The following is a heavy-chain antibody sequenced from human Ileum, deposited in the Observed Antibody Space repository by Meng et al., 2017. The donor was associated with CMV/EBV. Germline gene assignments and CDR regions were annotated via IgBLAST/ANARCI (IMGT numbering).Heavy chain of an antibody. CDR3: VGLLTGYNSHH. D-gene: IGHD3-9*01. CDR1: GFTFSDAA. V-gene: IGHV3-23*01. CDR2: VSGDGGSA. Sequence: EVQLLESXXGXVXXGGXLRVSCVASGFTFSDAAMSWIRQAPGKGLQWVSAVSGDGGSAVYADFMKDRFTISRDNSKNTVYLQMNSLRAEDTAVYYCVGLLTGYNSHHWGLGTLVTVSS. J-gene: IGHJ5*02.